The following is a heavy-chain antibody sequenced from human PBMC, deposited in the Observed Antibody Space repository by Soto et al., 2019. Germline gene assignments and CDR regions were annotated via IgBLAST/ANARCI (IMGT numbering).Heavy chain of an antibody. CDR1: GFTFSSYA. V-gene: IGHV3-30-3*01. J-gene: IGHJ5*02. D-gene: IGHD5-12*01. Sequence: GGSLRLSCAASGFTFSSYAIHWVRQAPGKGLEWVAVISYDGSNKYYADSVKGRFTISRDNSKNTLYLQMNSLGVEDTAVYHCASDAGPLLRLLWGFDPWGQGTLVTVSS. CDR2: ISYDGSNK. CDR3: ASDAGPLLRLLWGFDP.